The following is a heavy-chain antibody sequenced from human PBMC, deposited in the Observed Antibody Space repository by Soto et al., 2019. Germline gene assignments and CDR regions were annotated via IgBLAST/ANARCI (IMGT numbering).Heavy chain of an antibody. D-gene: IGHD3-22*01. CDR2: IYYSGST. CDR3: ARGNYYDSSGYFFYGMDV. J-gene: IGHJ6*02. V-gene: IGHV4-59*01. Sequence: PSETLSLTCTVSGGSISSYYWSWIWQPPGKGLELIGYIYYSGSTKYNPSLKSRVTISVDTSKNQFSLKVNSVTAADTAVYYCARGNYYDSSGYFFYGMDVWGRGTTVTVSS. CDR1: GGSISSYY.